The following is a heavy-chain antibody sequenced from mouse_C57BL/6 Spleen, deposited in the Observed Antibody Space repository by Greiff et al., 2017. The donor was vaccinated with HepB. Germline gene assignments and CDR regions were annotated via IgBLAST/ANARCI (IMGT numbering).Heavy chain of an antibody. V-gene: IGHV5-17*01. Sequence: EVQGVESGGGLVKPGGSLKLSCAASGFTFSDHGMHWVRQAPEKGLEWVAYISSGSSTIYYADTVKGRFTISRDNAKNTLFLQMTSLRSEDTAMYYCARRADYAMDYWGQGTSVTVSS. J-gene: IGHJ4*01. CDR1: GFTFSDHG. CDR3: ARRADYAMDY. CDR2: ISSGSSTI.